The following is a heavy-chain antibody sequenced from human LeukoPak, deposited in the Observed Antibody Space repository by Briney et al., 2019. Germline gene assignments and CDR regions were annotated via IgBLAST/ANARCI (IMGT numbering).Heavy chain of an antibody. CDR2: IYYSGST. CDR1: GGSISSYY. D-gene: IGHD3-10*01. CDR3: ARHPPMVRGVLFGY. Sequence: SEALSLTCTVSGGSISSYYWSWIRQPPGKGLEWIGYIYYSGSTNYNPSLKSRVTISVDTSKNQFSLKLSSVTAADTAVYYCARHPPMVRGVLFGYWGQGTLVTVSS. V-gene: IGHV4-59*08. J-gene: IGHJ4*02.